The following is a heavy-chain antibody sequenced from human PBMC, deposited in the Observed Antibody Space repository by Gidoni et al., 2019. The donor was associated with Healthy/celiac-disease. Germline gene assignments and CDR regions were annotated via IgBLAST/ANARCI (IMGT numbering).Heavy chain of an antibody. V-gene: IGHV1-69*06. D-gene: IGHD3-3*01. J-gene: IGHJ6*03. CDR1: GGTFSSYA. CDR2: IIPILGTA. CDR3: ARSYGIFGVVTLTTTGYMDV. Sequence: QVQLVQSGAEVKKPGSSVKVSCKASGGTFSSYAISWVRQAPGQGLEWMGGIIPILGTANYAQKFQGRVTITADKSTSTAYMELSSLRSEDTAVYYCARSYGIFGVVTLTTTGYMDVWGKGTTVTVSS.